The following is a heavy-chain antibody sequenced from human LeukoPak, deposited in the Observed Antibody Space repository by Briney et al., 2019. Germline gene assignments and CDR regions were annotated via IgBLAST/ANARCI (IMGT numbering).Heavy chain of an antibody. CDR1: GFTFSSYW. J-gene: IGHJ4*02. CDR2: INSDGGTT. CDR3: ARDSGWFRFDS. D-gene: IGHD6-13*01. Sequence: GGSLRLSCAASGFTFSSYWMHWVRQAPGKGLVWVSRINSDGGTTNYADYVKGRFTISRDNAKNSLYLQMNSLRAEDTAVYYCARDSGWFRFDSWGQGTLVTVSS. V-gene: IGHV3-74*01.